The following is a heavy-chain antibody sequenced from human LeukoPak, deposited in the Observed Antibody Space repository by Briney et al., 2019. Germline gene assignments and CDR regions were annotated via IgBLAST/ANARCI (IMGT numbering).Heavy chain of an antibody. CDR1: GGSISSYY. D-gene: IGHD5-18*01. Sequence: SETLSLTCTVSGGSISSYYWSWIRQPPGKGLEWIGYIYYSGSTNYNPSLKSRVTISVDTSKNQFSLKLSSVTAADTAVYYCARLIKLWNPAFDIWGQGTMVTVSS. V-gene: IGHV4-59*08. CDR2: IYYSGST. J-gene: IGHJ3*02. CDR3: ARLIKLWNPAFDI.